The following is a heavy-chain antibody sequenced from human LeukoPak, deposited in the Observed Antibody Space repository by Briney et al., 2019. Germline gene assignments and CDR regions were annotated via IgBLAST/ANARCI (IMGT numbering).Heavy chain of an antibody. CDR3: ARGDARTGSYYTSWDY. CDR1: GYTFTGYY. J-gene: IGHJ4*02. CDR2: INPNSGGT. Sequence: GASVKVSCKASGYTFTGYYMHWVRQAPGQGLEWIGWINPNSGGTNYAQKFQGRVTMTRDTSISTAYMELSRLRSDDTAVYYCARGDARTGSYYTSWDYWGQGTLVTVSS. D-gene: IGHD1-26*01. V-gene: IGHV1-2*02.